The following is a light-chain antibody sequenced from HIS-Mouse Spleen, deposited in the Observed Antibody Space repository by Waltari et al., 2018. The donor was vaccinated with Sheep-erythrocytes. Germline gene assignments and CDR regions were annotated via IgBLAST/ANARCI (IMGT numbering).Light chain of an antibody. J-gene: IGKJ4*01. Sequence: EIVLTQSPATLSLSPGERATLSCRASQSVSSYLAWYQPKPGQAPRLLIYDASNRATGIAARFSGSGSGTDFTLTISSLEPEDFAVYYCQQRSNWPRLTYGGGTNVEIK. CDR3: QQRSNWPRLT. V-gene: IGKV3-11*01. CDR1: QSVSSY. CDR2: DAS.